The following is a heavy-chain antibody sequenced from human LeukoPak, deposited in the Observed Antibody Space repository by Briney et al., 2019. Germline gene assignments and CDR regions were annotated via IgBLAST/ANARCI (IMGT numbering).Heavy chain of an antibody. CDR3: ARALSWTTDSYYYMDV. CDR2: MNPNSGNT. V-gene: IGHV1-8*01. Sequence: EASVKVSCKASGYTFTSYDINWVRQATGQGLEWMGWMNPNSGNTGYAQKFRGRVTMTKNTSITTAYMELSSLRSEDTAVYYCARALSWTTDSYYYMDVWGKGTTVTVSS. CDR1: GYTFTSYD. J-gene: IGHJ6*03. D-gene: IGHD3/OR15-3a*01.